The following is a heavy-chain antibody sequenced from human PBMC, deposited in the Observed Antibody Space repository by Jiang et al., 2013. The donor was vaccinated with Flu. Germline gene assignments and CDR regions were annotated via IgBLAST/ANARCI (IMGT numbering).Heavy chain of an antibody. J-gene: IGHJ6*02. V-gene: IGHV3-53*01. CDR1: GFTVSSNY. Sequence: QLLESGGGLIQPGGSLRLSCAASGFTVSSNYMSWVRQAPGKGLEWVSVIYSGGSTYYADSVKGRFTISRDNSKNTLYLQMNSLRAEDTAVYYCAREGGIAAAGTAYYYGMDVWGQGTTVTVSS. CDR2: IYSGGST. CDR3: AREGGIAAAGTAYYYGMDV. D-gene: IGHD6-13*01.